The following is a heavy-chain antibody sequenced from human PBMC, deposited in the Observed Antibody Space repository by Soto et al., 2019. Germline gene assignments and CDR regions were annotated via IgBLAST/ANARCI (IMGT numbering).Heavy chain of an antibody. CDR1: GGSISSSNW. V-gene: IGHV4-4*02. CDR3: ARDVPSSTTTFDYYYGMDV. Sequence: ETLSLTCAVXGGSISSSNWWSWVRQPPGKGLEWIGEIYHSGSTNYNPSLKSRVTISVDKSKNQFSLKLSSVTAADTAVYYCARDVPSSTTTFDYYYGMDVWGQGTTVTVSS. D-gene: IGHD4-17*01. J-gene: IGHJ6*02. CDR2: IYHSGST.